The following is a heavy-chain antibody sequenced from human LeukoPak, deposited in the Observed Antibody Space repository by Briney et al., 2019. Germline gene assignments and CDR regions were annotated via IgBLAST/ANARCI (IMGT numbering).Heavy chain of an antibody. CDR1: GYTLTSYA. Sequence: GASVQVSCKASGYTLTSYAISWARQAPGQGLEWMGWIITYHGNTNYAQKLQGRVTMTTDTSTSLAYMELRSVISDDAAVHYCARGDDYGEYWGLYWGEGTLVTVSS. D-gene: IGHD4-17*01. CDR2: IITYHGNT. J-gene: IGHJ4*02. V-gene: IGHV1-18*01. CDR3: ARGDDYGEYWGLY.